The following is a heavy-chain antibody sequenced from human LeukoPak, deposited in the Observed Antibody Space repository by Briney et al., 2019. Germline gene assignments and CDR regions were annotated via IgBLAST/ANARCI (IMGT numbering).Heavy chain of an antibody. CDR3: ARDQSRDIRVDFDY. CDR1: GYNFFKYA. Sequence: ASVTVSCTTSGYNFFKYAIHWVRQAPGQSFEWMGWIDGGNGDTRFSQKFQDRVSFTRDTFATTVYMELTSLRSEDTAVYYCARDQSRDIRVDFDYWGQGALVVVSS. CDR2: IDGGNGDT. V-gene: IGHV1-3*01. D-gene: IGHD5-24*01. J-gene: IGHJ4*02.